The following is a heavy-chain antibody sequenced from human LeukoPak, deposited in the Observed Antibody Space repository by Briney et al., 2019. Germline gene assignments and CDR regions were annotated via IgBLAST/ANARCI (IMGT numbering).Heavy chain of an antibody. CDR1: GFTFSSYA. CDR3: AKNYYDSSGYYYWFDY. CDR2: ISYDGSDR. J-gene: IGHJ4*02. D-gene: IGHD3-22*01. Sequence: GGSLRLSCAASGFTFSSYAMHWVRQAPGKGLEWVAVISYDGSDRLYADSVKGRFTISRDNSKNTLYLQMNSLRAEDTAVYYCAKNYYDSSGYYYWFDYWAREPWSPSPQ. V-gene: IGHV3-30-3*02.